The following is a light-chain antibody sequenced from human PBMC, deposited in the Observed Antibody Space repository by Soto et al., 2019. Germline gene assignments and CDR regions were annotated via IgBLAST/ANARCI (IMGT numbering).Light chain of an antibody. J-gene: IGLJ1*01. V-gene: IGLV2-23*01. CDR2: GAT. CDR3: CSYAGSNTYV. Sequence: QSALTQPASVSASPGQSITISCTGRSSDVGGYNLVSWYQQHPGKAPQLMIFGATYRPSGVSNRFSASKSGNTASLTISGLQAEDEADYYCCSYAGSNTYVFGTGTKLPS. CDR1: SSDVGGYNL.